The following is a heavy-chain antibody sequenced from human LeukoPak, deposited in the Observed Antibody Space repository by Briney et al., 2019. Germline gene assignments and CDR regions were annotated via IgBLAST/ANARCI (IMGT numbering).Heavy chain of an antibody. J-gene: IGHJ5*02. CDR3: ARQLAPYNWFDP. CDR2: IYYSGST. Sequence: SETLSLTCTVSGGSISSYYWSWIRQPPGKGLEWIGYIYYSGSTNYNPSLKSRVTISVDTSKNQFSLSLISVTAADTAVYYCARQLAPYNWFDPWGQGTLVTVSS. CDR1: GGSISSYY. D-gene: IGHD3-3*02. V-gene: IGHV4-59*08.